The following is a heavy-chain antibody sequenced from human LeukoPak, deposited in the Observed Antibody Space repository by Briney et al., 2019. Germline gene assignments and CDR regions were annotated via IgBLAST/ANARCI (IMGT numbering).Heavy chain of an antibody. D-gene: IGHD5-12*01. CDR2: INQDGSEK. V-gene: IGHV3-7*01. Sequence: SGGSLRLSCAASGFTFSNYWMSWVRQAPGKGLEWVAHINQDGSEKHYMDSVKARFIISRDNAKNSLSLQMDSLRAEDTAVYYCVRDGGVSGYDLLDYWGQGTLVTVSS. CDR3: VRDGGVSGYDLLDY. CDR1: GFTFSNYW. J-gene: IGHJ4*02.